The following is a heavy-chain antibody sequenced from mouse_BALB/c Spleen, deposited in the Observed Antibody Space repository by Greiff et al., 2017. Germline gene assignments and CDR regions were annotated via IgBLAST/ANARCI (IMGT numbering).Heavy chain of an antibody. D-gene: IGHD1-1*01. J-gene: IGHJ2*01. CDR1: GFTFSSYT. CDR3: ARYYFYFDY. CDR2: ISSGGGNT. Sequence: EVQRVESGGGLVKPGGSLKLSCAASGFTFSSYTMSWVRQTPEKRLEWVATISSGGGNTYYPDSVKGRFTISRDNAKNNLYLQMSSLRSEDTALYYCARYYFYFDYWGQGTTLTVSS. V-gene: IGHV5-9*03.